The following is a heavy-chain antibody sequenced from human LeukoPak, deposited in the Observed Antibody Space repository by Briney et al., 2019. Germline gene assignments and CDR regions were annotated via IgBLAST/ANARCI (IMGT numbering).Heavy chain of an antibody. Sequence: VKPSETLSLTCTVSGYSISSGYYWGWIRQPPGKGLEWIGSIHYSARIYYNPSLKSRLTISPDTSKNQFSLKLTSVTAADTAVYYCTREVRSAWASFDPWGQGTLVIVSS. CDR1: GYSISSGYY. CDR3: TREVRSAWASFDP. D-gene: IGHD1-26*01. V-gene: IGHV4-38-2*02. J-gene: IGHJ5*02. CDR2: IHYSARI.